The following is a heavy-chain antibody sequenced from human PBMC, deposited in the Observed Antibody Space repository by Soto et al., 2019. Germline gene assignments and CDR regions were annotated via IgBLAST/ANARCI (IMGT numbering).Heavy chain of an antibody. CDR3: ARRYGGTFDY. CDR2: IYYSGST. CDR1: GDSITSGESY. D-gene: IGHD2-15*01. Sequence: PSETLSLTCTVSGDSITSGESYWSWIRQPPGKGLEWIGYIYYSGSTNYNPSLKSRVTISVDTSKNQFSLKLSSVTAADTAVYYCARRYGGTFDYWGQGTLVTVSS. V-gene: IGHV4-30-4*01. J-gene: IGHJ4*02.